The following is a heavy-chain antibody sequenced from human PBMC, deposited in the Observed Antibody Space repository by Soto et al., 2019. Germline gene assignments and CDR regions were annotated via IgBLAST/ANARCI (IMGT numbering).Heavy chain of an antibody. Sequence: QVQLQESGPGLVKPSETLSLTCNVSGASISRSSSYWGRIRQPPGKGLEWIASINYSGTTYYNPSLKSRVTMSVDLSRNQFSLRLASVTAADTAIYFCARRVNVPSWYFDLWGREKPDTVSS. D-gene: IGHD3-10*02. J-gene: IGHJ2*01. CDR3: ARRVNVPSWYFDL. CDR2: INYSGTT. V-gene: IGHV4-39*01. CDR1: GASISRSSSY.